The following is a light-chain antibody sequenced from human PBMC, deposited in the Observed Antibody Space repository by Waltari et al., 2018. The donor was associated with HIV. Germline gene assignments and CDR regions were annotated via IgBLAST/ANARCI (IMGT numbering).Light chain of an antibody. Sequence: DIVLTQSPRSLPVTPGAPASISRRSSQSLLHSVGYHYLDWYLQKPGQPPQLLIYMGSYRASGVPDRFSGSGSGTDFTLKISRVEAEDVVVYYCLQALQTQITFGQGTRLEIK. CDR3: LQALQTQIT. CDR2: MGS. V-gene: IGKV2-28*01. J-gene: IGKJ5*01. CDR1: QSLLHSVGYHY.